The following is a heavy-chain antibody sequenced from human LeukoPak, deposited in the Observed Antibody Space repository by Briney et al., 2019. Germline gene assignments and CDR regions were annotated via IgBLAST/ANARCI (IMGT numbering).Heavy chain of an antibody. D-gene: IGHD5-12*01. V-gene: IGHV4-39*01. CDR3: ARHRGGYDDRIDY. CDR2: MYNRGNT. Sequence: SETLSLSCTVSGGSITSGSYYWGWIRQPHEKGLEWIGSMYNRGNTFYNPSLESRVTISGDTSKNQFSLKLSSVTAADTALYYCARHRGGYDDRIDYWGQGTLVTVSS. J-gene: IGHJ4*02. CDR1: GGSITSGSYY.